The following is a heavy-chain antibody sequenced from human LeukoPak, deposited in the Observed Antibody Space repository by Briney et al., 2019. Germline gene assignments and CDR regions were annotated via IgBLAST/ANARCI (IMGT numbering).Heavy chain of an antibody. D-gene: IGHD2-8*02. CDR3: AGHHPRNTVDF. J-gene: IGHJ4*02. CDR1: GSSISSYY. Sequence: SETLSLTCTVSGSSISSYYWSWIRQPPGKGLEWIGYISYSGSTNYNPSLKSRVTISLDTSKNQFSLKLSSVTAADTAVYYCAGHHPRNTVDFWGQGTLVTVSS. V-gene: IGHV4-59*08. CDR2: ISYSGST.